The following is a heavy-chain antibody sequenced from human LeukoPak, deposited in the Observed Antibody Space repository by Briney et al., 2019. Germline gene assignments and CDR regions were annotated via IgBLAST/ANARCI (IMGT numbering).Heavy chain of an antibody. Sequence: SETLSLTCTVSGGSFSSYYWSWIRQPPGKGLEWIGYIYYSTNTNYNPSLKSRVTISVDTSRNQFSLKLSSVTAADTAVYYCARGQNYYGSGSYVLDYWGQGTLVTVSS. V-gene: IGHV4-59*12. CDR2: IYYSTNT. CDR1: GGSFSSYY. D-gene: IGHD3-10*01. CDR3: ARGQNYYGSGSYVLDY. J-gene: IGHJ4*02.